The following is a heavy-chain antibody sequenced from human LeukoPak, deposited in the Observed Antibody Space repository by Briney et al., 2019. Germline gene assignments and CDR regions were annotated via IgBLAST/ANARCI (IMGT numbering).Heavy chain of an antibody. CDR2: ISGSGGST. Sequence: PGGSLRLSCAASGFTFSSYAMSWVRQAPGKGLEWVSAISGSGGSTYYADSVKGRFTISRDNSKNTLYLQMNSLRAEDTAVYYCAKDFYYYDSSGYYLYWGQGTLVTVSS. CDR1: GFTFSSYA. CDR3: AKDFYYYDSSGYYLY. V-gene: IGHV3-23*01. D-gene: IGHD3-22*01. J-gene: IGHJ4*02.